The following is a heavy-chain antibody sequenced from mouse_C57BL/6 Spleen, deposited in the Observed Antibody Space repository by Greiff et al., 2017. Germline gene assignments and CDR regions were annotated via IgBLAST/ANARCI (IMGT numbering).Heavy chain of an antibody. V-gene: IGHV6-6*01. D-gene: IGHD1-1*01. CDR2: IRNKANNHAT. J-gene: IGHJ1*03. CDR3: TRITTVVAWYFDV. CDR1: GFTFSDAW. Sequence: EVKVEESGGGLVQPGGSMKLSCAASGFTFSDAWMDWVRQSPEKGLEWVAEIRNKANNHATYYAESVKGRFTISRDDSKSSVYLQMNSLRAEDTGIYYCTRITTVVAWYFDVWGTGTTVTVSS.